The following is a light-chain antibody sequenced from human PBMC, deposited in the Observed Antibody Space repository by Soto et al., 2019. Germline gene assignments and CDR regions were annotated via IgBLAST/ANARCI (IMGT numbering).Light chain of an antibody. Sequence: DIQMTQSPSTLSASVGDRVTITCRASQSIGSWLAWYQQKPGKAPKFLIYKASTLESGVPSRFSGSGSGTEFTLTCSSLQPDDFASYYCQQYETYWTFGQGTKVEIK. CDR1: QSIGSW. CDR2: KAS. CDR3: QQYETYWT. J-gene: IGKJ1*01. V-gene: IGKV1-5*03.